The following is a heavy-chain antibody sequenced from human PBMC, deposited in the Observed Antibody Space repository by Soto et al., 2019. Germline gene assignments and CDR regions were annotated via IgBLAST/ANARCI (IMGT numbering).Heavy chain of an antibody. CDR3: ARVGSWESIMYYYGMDV. J-gene: IGHJ6*02. V-gene: IGHV4-34*01. D-gene: IGHD3-10*01. Sequence: SETLSLTCAVYGGSFSGYYWIWIRQPPGKGLEWIGEINHSGSTNYNPSLKSRVTISVDTSKNQFSLKLSSVTAADTAVYYCARVGSWESIMYYYGMDVWGQGTTVTVSS. CDR2: INHSGST. CDR1: GGSFSGYY.